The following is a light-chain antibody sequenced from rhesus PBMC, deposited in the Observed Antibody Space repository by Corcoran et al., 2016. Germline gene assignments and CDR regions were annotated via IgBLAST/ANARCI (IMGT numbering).Light chain of an antibody. CDR3: QHYYSIPYS. J-gene: IGKJ2*01. CDR1: QGITND. CDR2: EAS. Sequence: DIQMTQSPSSLSASVGDRVTISCRASQGITNDLAWYQQKAGETPKLLIYEASSLQSGIPSRFRGSGSGTDFTLTISSLQYDDFATYYCQHYYSIPYSFGQGTKVEIK. V-gene: IGKV1-25*01.